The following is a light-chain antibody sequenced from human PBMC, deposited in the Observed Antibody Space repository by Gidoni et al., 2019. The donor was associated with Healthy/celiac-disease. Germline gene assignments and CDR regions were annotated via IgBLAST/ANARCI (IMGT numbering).Light chain of an antibody. CDR3: QQYNNWPPYT. CDR1: QSFSSN. J-gene: IGKJ2*01. V-gene: IGKV3-15*01. Sequence: EIVMTQSPATLSVSPGERATLSCRASQSFSSNLAWYQQKPGQAPRLLIYGASTRATGIPARFSGSGSGTEFTLTISSLQSEDFAVYYCQQYNNWPPYTFGQXTKLEIK. CDR2: GAS.